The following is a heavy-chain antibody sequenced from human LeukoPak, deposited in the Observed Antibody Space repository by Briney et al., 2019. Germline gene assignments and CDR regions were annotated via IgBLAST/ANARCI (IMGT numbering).Heavy chain of an antibody. CDR1: GYTFTGYY. Sequence: ASVKVSCKASGYTFTGYYMHWVRQAPGQGLERMGWINPNSGGTNYAQKFQGRVTMTRDTSISTAYMELSRLRSDDTAVYYCARDPAFTEAFDYWGQGTLVTVSS. CDR2: INPNSGGT. V-gene: IGHV1-2*02. CDR3: ARDPAFTEAFDY. J-gene: IGHJ4*02.